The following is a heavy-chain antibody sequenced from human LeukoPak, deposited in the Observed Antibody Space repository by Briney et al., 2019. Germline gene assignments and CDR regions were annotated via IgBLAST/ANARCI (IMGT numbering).Heavy chain of an antibody. J-gene: IGHJ4*02. CDR3: AREIYPVGVVDC. Sequence: TGGSLRLSCTASGFSFTSYSMNWVRLTPGKGLEWVSSISGGSDYIYYADAVKGRFTISRDNAKNSLFLQMDRLRADDTALYYCAREIYPVGVVDCWGQGTLVTVSS. CDR1: GFSFTSYS. CDR2: ISGGSDYI. D-gene: IGHD2-8*01. V-gene: IGHV3-21*06.